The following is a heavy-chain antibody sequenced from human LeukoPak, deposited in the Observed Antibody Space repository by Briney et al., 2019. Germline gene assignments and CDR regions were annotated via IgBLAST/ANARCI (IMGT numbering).Heavy chain of an antibody. CDR3: ARGSVESGYKDY. J-gene: IGHJ4*02. CDR2: IIPIFGTA. Sequence: SVKVSCKASGGTFSSYAISWVRQAPGQGLEWMGGIIPIFGTANYAQKFQGRVTITADESTSTAYMELGSLRSEDTAVYYCARGSVESGYKDYWGQGTLVTVSS. V-gene: IGHV1-69*13. D-gene: IGHD5-12*01. CDR1: GGTFSSYA.